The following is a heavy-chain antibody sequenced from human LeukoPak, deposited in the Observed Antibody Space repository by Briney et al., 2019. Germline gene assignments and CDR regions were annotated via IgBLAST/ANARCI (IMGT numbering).Heavy chain of an antibody. CDR3: ARVDNWNYEDY. J-gene: IGHJ4*02. Sequence: ASVKVSCKASGYTFTSYDINWVRQATGRGLEWMGWMNPNSGNTGYAQKFQGRVTITRNTSISTAYMELSSLRSEDTAVYYCARVDNWNYEDYWGQGTLVTVSS. D-gene: IGHD1-7*01. CDR1: GYTFTSYD. V-gene: IGHV1-8*03. CDR2: MNPNSGNT.